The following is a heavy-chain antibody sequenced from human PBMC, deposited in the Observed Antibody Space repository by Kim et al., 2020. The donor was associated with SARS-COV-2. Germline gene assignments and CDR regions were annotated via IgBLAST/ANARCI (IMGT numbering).Heavy chain of an antibody. J-gene: IGHJ4*02. CDR2: IYYSGST. CDR1: GGSISSSSYY. Sequence: SETLSLTCTVSGGSISSSSYYWGWIRQPPGKGLEWIGSIYYSGSTYYNPSLKSRVTISVDTSKNQFSLKLSSVTAADTAVYYCARQNYYGSGSTISGFDYWGQGTLVTVSS. V-gene: IGHV4-39*01. CDR3: ARQNYYGSGSTISGFDY. D-gene: IGHD3-10*01.